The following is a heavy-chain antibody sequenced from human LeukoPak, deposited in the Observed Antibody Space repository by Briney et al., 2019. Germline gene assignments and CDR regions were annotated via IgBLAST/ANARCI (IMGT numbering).Heavy chain of an antibody. V-gene: IGHV3-23*01. CDR3: AKRLSFGVAIGDFDY. J-gene: IGHJ4*02. Sequence: GGSLRLSCAASGFTLSNYGMSWVRQAPGKGLEWVSAISGSGDRTYYADSVKGRFTISRDSSRETLYLQMNSLRAEDTATYFCAKRLSFGVAIGDFDYWGQGTLVTVSS. CDR2: ISGSGDRT. CDR1: GFTLSNYG. D-gene: IGHD3-3*01.